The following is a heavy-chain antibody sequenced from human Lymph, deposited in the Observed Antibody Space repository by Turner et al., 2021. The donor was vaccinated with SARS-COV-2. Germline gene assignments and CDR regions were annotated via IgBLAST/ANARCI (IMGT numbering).Heavy chain of an antibody. Sequence: QVQLVECGGGVVQPGMSLSISCAASGFTFSTYAIHWVRQAAGKGLEWVAVISYDGSNKYYADSVKGRFTISRDNSKNTLYLQMNSLRAEDTAVYYCARYGSGGYFYYGLDVWGQGTTVTVSS. CDR3: ARYGSGGYFYYGLDV. J-gene: IGHJ6*02. V-gene: IGHV3-30*04. CDR1: GFTFSTYA. D-gene: IGHD3-10*01. CDR2: ISYDGSNK.